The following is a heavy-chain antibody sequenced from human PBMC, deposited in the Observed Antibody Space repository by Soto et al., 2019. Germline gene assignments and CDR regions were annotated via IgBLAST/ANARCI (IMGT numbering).Heavy chain of an antibody. D-gene: IGHD5-12*01. V-gene: IGHV4-59*01. Sequence: QVQLQESGPGLVKPSETLSLTCTVSGGSISSYYWSWIRQPPGKGLEWIGYIYYSGSTNYNPSLKSRVSRSVDTSKNQFSLTLSSVTAADTAVYYCARVRDGYNQLDYWGQGTLVTVSS. J-gene: IGHJ4*02. CDR3: ARVRDGYNQLDY. CDR1: GGSISSYY. CDR2: IYYSGST.